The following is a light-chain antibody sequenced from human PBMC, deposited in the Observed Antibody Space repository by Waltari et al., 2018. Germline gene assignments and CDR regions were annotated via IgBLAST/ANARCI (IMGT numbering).Light chain of an antibody. CDR2: GNN. J-gene: IGLJ3*02. V-gene: IGLV1-40*01. CDR1: SSNIGAGHD. CDR3: QSFDIRLSGGVV. Sequence: QSVLTPPPSMSGAPGQRVTIPCTGSSSNIGAGHDVHWYQVFPGTAPKLLIYGNNNRPAGVPDRFSGSKSDTSASLAIGGLQAEDEADYYCQSFDIRLSGGVVFGGGTKVTVL.